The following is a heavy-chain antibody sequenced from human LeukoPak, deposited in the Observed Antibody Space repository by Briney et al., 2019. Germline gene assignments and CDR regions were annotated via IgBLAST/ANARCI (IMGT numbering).Heavy chain of an antibody. V-gene: IGHV3-23*01. CDR2: ISGSGARI. CDR1: GLTFSSYG. CDR3: AKESSANFDY. D-gene: IGHD6-25*01. J-gene: IGHJ4*02. Sequence: GGSLRLSCAASGLTFSSYGMSWVRQAPGKGLEWVSAISGSGARIYYADSVKGRFTISRDNSKNTLYLQMNSLRAEDTAVYYCAKESSANFDYWGQGTLVTVSS.